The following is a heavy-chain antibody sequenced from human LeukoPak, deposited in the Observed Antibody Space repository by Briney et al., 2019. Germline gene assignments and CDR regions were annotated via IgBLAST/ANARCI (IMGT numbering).Heavy chain of an antibody. CDR1: GFTFSSYW. V-gene: IGHV3-66*01. Sequence: GGSLRLSCAASGFTFSSYWMSWVRQAPGKGLEWVSIVYSGGTTYYADPVKGRFTISRDNSKNTLYLQMRSLRAEDTAVYYCVRDRWPGLGDFWGQGTTVTVSS. J-gene: IGHJ6*02. D-gene: IGHD6-19*01. CDR2: VYSGGTT. CDR3: VRDRWPGLGDF.